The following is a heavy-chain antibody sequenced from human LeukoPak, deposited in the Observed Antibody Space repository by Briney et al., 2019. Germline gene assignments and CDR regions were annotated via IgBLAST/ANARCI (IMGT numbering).Heavy chain of an antibody. CDR1: GFTFGDYA. D-gene: IGHD6-13*01. CDR2: IRSKAYGGTT. J-gene: IGHJ3*02. V-gene: IGHV3-49*04. Sequence: PGRSLRLSCTASGFTFGDYAMSWVRQAPGKGLEWVGFIRSKAYGGTTEYAASVKGRFTISRDDSKSIAYLQINSLNAEDTAVCYCTSWCSGSSCPGPDAFDIWGQGTMVTVSS. CDR3: TSWCSGSSCPGPDAFDI.